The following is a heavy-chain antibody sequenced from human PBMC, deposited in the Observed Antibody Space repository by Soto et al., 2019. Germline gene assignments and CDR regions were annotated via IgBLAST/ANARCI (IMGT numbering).Heavy chain of an antibody. CDR2: ISSSSSYI. CDR1: GFTFSSYS. D-gene: IGHD6-19*01. Sequence: PGESLKISCAASGFTFSSYSMNWVRQAPGKGLEWVSSISSSSSYIYYADSVKGRFTISRDNAKNSLYLQMNSLRAEDTAVYYCAREEKYSSGWPKNYYYGMDVWGQGTTVTVSS. V-gene: IGHV3-21*01. CDR3: AREEKYSSGWPKNYYYGMDV. J-gene: IGHJ6*02.